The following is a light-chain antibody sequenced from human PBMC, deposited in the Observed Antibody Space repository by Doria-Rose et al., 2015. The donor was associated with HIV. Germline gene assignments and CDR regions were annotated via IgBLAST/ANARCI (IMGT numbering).Light chain of an antibody. V-gene: IGKV3-20*01. CDR2: DGS. J-gene: IGKJ1*01. CDR1: QSFSSTY. CDR3: HQYGTSWT. Sequence: EIVLTQSPGTLPLSPGKRATLSCRASQSFSSTYLAWYQQKPGQAPSLLIYDGSTRATGIPDRFSASRSVTDFTLTINRLEPEDFALYYCHQYGTSWTFGQGTKVEI.